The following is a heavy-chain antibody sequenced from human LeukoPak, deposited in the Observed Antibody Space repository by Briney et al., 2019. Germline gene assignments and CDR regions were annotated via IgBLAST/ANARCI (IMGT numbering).Heavy chain of an antibody. D-gene: IGHD1-14*01. CDR3: ARDRRDTGGIDY. CDR1: GFTFSVYE. V-gene: IGHV3-48*03. J-gene: IGHJ4*02. CDR2: ISGAGSYT. Sequence: GGSLRLSCAASGFTFSVYEMNWVRQAPGKGLEWVSYISGAGSYTFYADSVKGPFNISRDNAKNSLYLQMNSLRAEDTAVYYCARDRRDTGGIDYWGQGTLVTVSS.